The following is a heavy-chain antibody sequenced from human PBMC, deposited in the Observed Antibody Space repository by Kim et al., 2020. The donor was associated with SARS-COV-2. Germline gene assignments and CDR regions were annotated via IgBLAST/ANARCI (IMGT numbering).Heavy chain of an antibody. CDR1: GYTFTSYG. CDR2: ISAYNGNT. Sequence: ASVKVSCKASGYTFTSYGISWVRQAPGQGLEWMGWISAYNGNTNYAQKLQGRVTMTTDTSTSTAYMELRSLRSDDTAVYYCARAWLGGGGPLGYCSSTSCYKPTDAFDIWGQGTMVTVSS. J-gene: IGHJ3*02. D-gene: IGHD2-2*02. V-gene: IGHV1-18*01. CDR3: ARAWLGGGGPLGYCSSTSCYKPTDAFDI.